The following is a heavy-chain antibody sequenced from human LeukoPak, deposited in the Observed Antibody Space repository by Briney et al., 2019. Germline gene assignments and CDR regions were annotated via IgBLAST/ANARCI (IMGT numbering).Heavy chain of an antibody. V-gene: IGHV3-23*01. J-gene: IGHJ4*02. CDR2: IGDNGDST. CDR1: GFTFSSYA. CDR3: AKYDYGGNPNEYYFDY. D-gene: IGHD4-23*01. Sequence: GALRLSCAASGFTFSSYAMSWVRQAPGKGLEWVSTIGDNGDSTYYADSVKGRLTISRDNSKNTLYLQMNSLRAQDTAVYYCAKYDYGGNPNEYYFDYWGQGTLVTVSS.